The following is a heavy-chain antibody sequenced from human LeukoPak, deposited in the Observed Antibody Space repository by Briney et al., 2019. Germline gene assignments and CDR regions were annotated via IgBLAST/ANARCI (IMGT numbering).Heavy chain of an antibody. J-gene: IGHJ6*03. Sequence: GGSLRLSCAASGFTFSDYYMSWIRQAPGKGLEWVSYISSSGSTIYYADSVKGRFTISRDNAKNSLYLQMNSLRAEDTAVYYCARALITMVRGTPYYYYYMDVWGKGTTVTVSS. CDR3: ARALITMVRGTPYYYYYMDV. CDR1: GFTFSDYY. D-gene: IGHD3-10*01. V-gene: IGHV3-11*01. CDR2: ISSSGSTI.